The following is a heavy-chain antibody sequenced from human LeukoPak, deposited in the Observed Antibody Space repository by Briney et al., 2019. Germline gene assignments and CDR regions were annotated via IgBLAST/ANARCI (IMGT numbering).Heavy chain of an antibody. Sequence: PSETLSLTCTVSGGSISSYYWSWIRQSPGKGLEWIGRIYTSGSTNYNPSLKSRVTISLDTSRNQFSLKLNSVTAADTAVYYCAKSNGYGLVDIWGQGTMVTVSS. CDR3: AKSNGYGLVDI. D-gene: IGHD3-10*01. J-gene: IGHJ3*02. V-gene: IGHV4-4*07. CDR2: IYTSGST. CDR1: GGSISSYY.